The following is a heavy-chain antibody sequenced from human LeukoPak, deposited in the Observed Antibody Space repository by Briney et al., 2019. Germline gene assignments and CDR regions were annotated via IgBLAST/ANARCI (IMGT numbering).Heavy chain of an antibody. J-gene: IGHJ4*02. D-gene: IGHD1-26*01. CDR1: GFTFTNYW. CDR3: ARDKQVVVGATTAYDY. V-gene: IGHV3-7*01. Sequence: PGGSLRLSCAASGFTFTNYWMSWVRQAPGKGLELVANIKQDRSEKYYVDSVKGRFTISRDNAKNSLYLQMNSLRAEDTAVYYCARDKQVVVGATTAYDYWGQGTLVTVSS. CDR2: IKQDRSEK.